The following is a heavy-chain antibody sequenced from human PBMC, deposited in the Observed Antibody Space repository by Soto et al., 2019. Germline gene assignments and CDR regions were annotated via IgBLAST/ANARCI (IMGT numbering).Heavy chain of an antibody. Sequence: QITLKESGPTLVNPTQTLTLTCTFSGFSLSTSGVGVGWIRQPPGKALEWLALIYWDDDKRYSPSLKSRLTITKDTAKNQVVLTMTNMDPVDTATYYCARTFGYSSTYYYYYMDVWGKGTTVTVSS. CDR1: GFSLSTSGVG. D-gene: IGHD6-13*01. V-gene: IGHV2-5*02. CDR3: ARTFGYSSTYYYYYMDV. CDR2: IYWDDDK. J-gene: IGHJ6*03.